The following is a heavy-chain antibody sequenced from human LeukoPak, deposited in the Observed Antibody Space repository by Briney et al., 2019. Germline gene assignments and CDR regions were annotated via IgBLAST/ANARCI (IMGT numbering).Heavy chain of an antibody. CDR1: GFTFSSYW. CDR3: ARDRHVPGLYYYYMDV. D-gene: IGHD6-6*01. Sequence: GGSLRLSCAASGFTFSSYWMSWVRQAPGKGLEWVANIKQDGSEKYYVDSVKGRFTISRDNAKNSLYLQMNGLRPEDTAVYFCARDRHVPGLYYYYMDVWGKGTTVTVSS. J-gene: IGHJ6*03. V-gene: IGHV3-7*01. CDR2: IKQDGSEK.